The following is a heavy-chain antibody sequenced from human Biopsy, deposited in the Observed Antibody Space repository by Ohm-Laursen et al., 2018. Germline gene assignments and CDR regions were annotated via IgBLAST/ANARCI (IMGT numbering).Heavy chain of an antibody. CDR3: AREAIGYQLPCDD. V-gene: IGHV1-69*11. CDR1: TGTFNSYG. Sequence: GASVVSCKAPTGTFNSYGIIWVRQAPGQGLEWMGRIIPILRTTAYAQTFLGRVTITADSPTSTVDMELTSLTSDDTAVYFCAREAIGYQLPCDDWGQGTLVTVSS. D-gene: IGHD2-2*01. CDR2: IIPILRTT. J-gene: IGHJ4*02.